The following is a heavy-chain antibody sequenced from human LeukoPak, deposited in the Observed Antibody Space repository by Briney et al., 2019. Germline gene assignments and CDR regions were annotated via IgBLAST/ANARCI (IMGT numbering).Heavy chain of an antibody. D-gene: IGHD6-13*01. CDR1: GGSISSSSYY. J-gene: IGHJ5*02. CDR2: IYYSGST. Sequence: SETLSLTCTVSGGSISSSSYYWGWIRQPPGKGLEWIGSIYYSGSTYYNPSLKSRVTISVDTSKNQFSLKLSSATAADTAVYYCARLYGSSWYAGWFDPWGQGTLVTVSS. CDR3: ARLYGSSWYAGWFDP. V-gene: IGHV4-39*01.